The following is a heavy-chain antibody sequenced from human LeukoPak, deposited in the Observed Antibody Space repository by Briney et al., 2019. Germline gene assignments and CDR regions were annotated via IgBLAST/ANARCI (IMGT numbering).Heavy chain of an antibody. CDR1: GFTFTTYT. J-gene: IGHJ5*02. CDR2: INHSGST. V-gene: IGHV4-34*01. Sequence: PGGSLRLSCAASGFTFTTYTMNWVRQPPGKGLEWTGEINHSGSTNYNPSLKSRVTISVDTSKNQFSLKLSSVTAADTAVYYCARARYFDWLGEHETYNWFDPWGQGTLVTVSS. CDR3: ARARYFDWLGEHETYNWFDP. D-gene: IGHD3-9*01.